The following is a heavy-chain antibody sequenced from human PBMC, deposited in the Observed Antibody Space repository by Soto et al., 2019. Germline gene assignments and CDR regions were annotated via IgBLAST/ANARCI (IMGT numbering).Heavy chain of an antibody. CDR3: VEGWNDF. J-gene: IGHJ4*02. D-gene: IGHD1-1*01. CDR2: IKSTKDGGAR. V-gene: IGHV3-15*01. Sequence: EVQVVESGGDLVEPGGSLRLSCVTSGFMFSSAWMSWVRQARGKGLEWVARIKSTKDGGARDYAAPVNGRFSISRDDSKSTVYLQMSSLRVEDTALYYCVEGWNDFWGQGTLVSVSS. CDR1: GFMFSSAW.